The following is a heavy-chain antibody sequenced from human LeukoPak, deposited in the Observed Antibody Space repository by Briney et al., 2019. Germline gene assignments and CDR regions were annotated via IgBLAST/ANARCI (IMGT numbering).Heavy chain of an antibody. V-gene: IGHV3-48*01. CDR2: ISSSSSTI. D-gene: IGHD6-13*01. CDR1: GFTFSSYS. Sequence: GGSLRLSCAASGFTFSSYSMNWVRQAPGKGLEWVSYISSSSSTIYYADSVKGRFTISRDNSKNTLYLQMNSLRAEDTAVYYCARPAAASSSWGQGTLVTVSS. J-gene: IGHJ5*02. CDR3: ARPAAASSS.